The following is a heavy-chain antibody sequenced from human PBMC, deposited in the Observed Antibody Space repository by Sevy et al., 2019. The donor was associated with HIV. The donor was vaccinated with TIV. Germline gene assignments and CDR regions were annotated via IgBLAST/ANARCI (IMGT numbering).Heavy chain of an antibody. CDR3: ARDPDPVPGVAFDV. Sequence: GRSLRLSCVASGSSFGIHWMSWVRQAPGKGLEWVAKINQDGGQKYYVDSVKGRFTISRDNAKSSLYLQMNSLRVEDTALYYCARDPDPVPGVAFDVWGQGTMVTVSS. V-gene: IGHV3-7*01. J-gene: IGHJ3*01. CDR2: INQDGGQK. CDR1: GSSFGIHW.